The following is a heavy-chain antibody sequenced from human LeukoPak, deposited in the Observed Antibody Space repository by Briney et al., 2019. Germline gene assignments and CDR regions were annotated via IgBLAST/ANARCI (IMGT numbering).Heavy chain of an antibody. Sequence: GGSLRLSCAASGFTFSSYSMQWVRQAPGKGLEWVSHISSSGSTIYYADSVKGRFTISRDNAKESLYLQMSSLRDEDTAVYYCVFPYWQDLDHWGQGTLVAVSS. CDR3: VFPYWQDLDH. D-gene: IGHD2-15*01. V-gene: IGHV3-48*02. J-gene: IGHJ4*02. CDR2: ISSSGSTI. CDR1: GFTFSSYS.